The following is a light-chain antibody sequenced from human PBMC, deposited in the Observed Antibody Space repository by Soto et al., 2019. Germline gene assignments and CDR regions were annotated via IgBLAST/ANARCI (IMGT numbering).Light chain of an antibody. CDR1: QSVSSSY. Sequence: EIVLTQSPGTLSLSQGEGATLSCRASQSVSSSYFAWYQQKPGQAPRLLIYGPSSRATGIPDRFSGSGSGTDFTLTISRLEPEDFAVDYCHQYGSSSWTFGQGTKVETK. V-gene: IGKV3-20*01. J-gene: IGKJ1*01. CDR2: GPS. CDR3: HQYGSSSWT.